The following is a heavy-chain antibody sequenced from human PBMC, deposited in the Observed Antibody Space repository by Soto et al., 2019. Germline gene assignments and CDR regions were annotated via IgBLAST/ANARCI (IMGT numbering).Heavy chain of an antibody. J-gene: IGHJ5*02. Sequence: SETLSLTCAVYGGSFSGYYWSWIRQPPGKGLEWIGEINHSGSTNYNPSLKSRVTISVDTSKNQFSLKLSSVTAADTAVYYCARAGRIAARRHWFDPWGQGTLVTVSS. CDR2: INHSGST. D-gene: IGHD6-6*01. CDR3: ARAGRIAARRHWFDP. CDR1: GGSFSGYY. V-gene: IGHV4-34*01.